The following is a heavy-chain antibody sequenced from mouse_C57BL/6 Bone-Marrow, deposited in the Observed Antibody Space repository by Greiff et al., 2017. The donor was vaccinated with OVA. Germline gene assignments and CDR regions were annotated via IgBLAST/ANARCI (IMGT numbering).Heavy chain of an antibody. CDR3: ASPRVVPFDY. CDR2: IHPNSGST. J-gene: IGHJ2*01. CDR1: GYTFTSYW. D-gene: IGHD1-1*01. V-gene: IGHV1-64*01. Sequence: VQLQQPGAELVKPGASVKLSCKASGYTFTSYWMHWVRQRPGQGLEWIGMIHPNSGSTNYNEKFKSKATLTVDKSSSTAYMQLSSLTSEDSAVYYCASPRVVPFDYWGQGTTLTVAS.